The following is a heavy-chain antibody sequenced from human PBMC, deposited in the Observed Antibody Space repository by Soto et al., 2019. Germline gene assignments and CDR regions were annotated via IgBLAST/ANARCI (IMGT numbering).Heavy chain of an antibody. J-gene: IGHJ4*02. CDR2: IWNDGNTK. CDR3: ATDAGGAPFDY. CDR1: GFTFSSYG. Sequence: GGPLRLSGSVTGFTFSSYGMNWVRQAPGRGLEWVAVIWNDGNTKGYAESVKGRFTISRDNSKNTLYLQMNSLRAEDTAVYYCATDAGGAPFDYWGPGTLVTVSS. V-gene: IGHV3-33*01. D-gene: IGHD3-10*01.